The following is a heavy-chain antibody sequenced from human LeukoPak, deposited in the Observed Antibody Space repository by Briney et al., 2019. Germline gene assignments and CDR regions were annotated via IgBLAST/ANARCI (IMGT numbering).Heavy chain of an antibody. J-gene: IGHJ4*02. CDR3: ARDTNGDSDY. D-gene: IGHD4-17*01. CDR1: GFSFSNHS. V-gene: IGHV3-48*01. CDR2: ISGSSNII. Sequence: GGSLRLSCAASGFSFSNHSMNWVRQAPGKGLEWVSYISGSSNIIYHANSVKGRFTISRDNAKNSLFLQMSGLRANDTAVYYCARDTNGDSDYWGQGTLVTVSS.